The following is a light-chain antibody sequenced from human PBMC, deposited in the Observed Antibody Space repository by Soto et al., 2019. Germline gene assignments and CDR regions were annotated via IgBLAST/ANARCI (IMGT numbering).Light chain of an antibody. Sequence: DIQVTQSPPPLSASVGDRVTITCRGSQTISTWMAWYQQKPGTAPKLLVYDASTLQSGVASRFSGSGSGTEFTRIISGLQPDESATYYCQQYTNTNNPWMFGQGTKVDIK. CDR3: QQYTNTNNPWM. CDR2: DAS. V-gene: IGKV1-5*01. CDR1: QTISTW. J-gene: IGKJ1*01.